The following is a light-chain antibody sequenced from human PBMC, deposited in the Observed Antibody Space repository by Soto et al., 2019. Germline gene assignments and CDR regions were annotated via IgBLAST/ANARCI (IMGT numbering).Light chain of an antibody. CDR2: KAS. CDR3: QQYNSDSPWT. V-gene: IGKV1-5*03. CDR1: QSISSW. J-gene: IGKJ1*01. Sequence: ENHSPPASSTLSASVADAVIIXIRASQSISSWLAWYQQKPGKAPKLLIYKASSLESGVPSRFSGSGSGTEFTLTISSLQPDDFATYYCQQYNSDSPWTFGQGTEV.